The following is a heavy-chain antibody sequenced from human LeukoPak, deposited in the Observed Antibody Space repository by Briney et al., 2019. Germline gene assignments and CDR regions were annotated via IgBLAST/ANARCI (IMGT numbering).Heavy chain of an antibody. Sequence: ASVKVSCKASGYTFTNFGISWVRQAPGQGLGWMGWIRAYNGNTNYAQKFQARVTMTTDTSTNTVYMELRSLRSDDTAVYWCARDEDQWPSDYWGQGTLVTVSS. CDR3: ARDEDQWPSDY. V-gene: IGHV1-18*01. CDR2: IRAYNGNT. CDR1: GYTFTNFG. D-gene: IGHD6-19*01. J-gene: IGHJ4*02.